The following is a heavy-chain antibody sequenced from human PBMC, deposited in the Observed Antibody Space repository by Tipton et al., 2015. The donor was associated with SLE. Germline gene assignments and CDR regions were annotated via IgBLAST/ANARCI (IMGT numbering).Heavy chain of an antibody. V-gene: IGHV3-21*04. D-gene: IGHD2-15*01. CDR1: GFTFRSYS. CDR2: ISSSSSYI. J-gene: IGHJ6*02. CDR3: AKGEDIVVVIAATQLFYYGMDV. Sequence: SLRLSCAASGFTFRSYSMNWVRQAPGKGLEWVSSISSSSSYIHYVDSVKGRFTISRDNAKNSLYLQMNSLRAEDTAVYYCAKGEDIVVVIAATQLFYYGMDVWGQGTAVTVSS.